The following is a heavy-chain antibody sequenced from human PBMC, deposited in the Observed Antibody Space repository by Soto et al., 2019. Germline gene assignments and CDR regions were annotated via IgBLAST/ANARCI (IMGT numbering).Heavy chain of an antibody. CDR3: ANTRKGSFDI. V-gene: IGHV1-3*01. CDR1: GYTFTSYA. J-gene: IGHJ3*02. Sequence: ASVKVSCKASGYTFTSYAMHWVRQAPGQRLEWMGWINAGNGNTEYSQKFQGRVTITRDTSASTAYMELSSLRSEDTAVYYCANTRKGSFDIWGQGTMVTVS. CDR2: INAGNGNT.